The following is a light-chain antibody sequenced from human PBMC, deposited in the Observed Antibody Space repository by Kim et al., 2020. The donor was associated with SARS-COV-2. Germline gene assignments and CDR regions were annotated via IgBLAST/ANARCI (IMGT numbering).Light chain of an antibody. J-gene: IGLJ2*01. CDR1: NSNIGNNF. CDR2: DNS. CDR3: AAWDSSLSAVL. V-gene: IGLV1-51*01. Sequence: QSVLTQPPSVSAAPGQMVTMSCSGTNSNIGNNFVAWYQQLPGAAPKLLIYDNSERPSEIPDRFSGSKSGPSATLGITGLQTGDEADYYCAAWDSSLSAVLFGGGTQLTVL.